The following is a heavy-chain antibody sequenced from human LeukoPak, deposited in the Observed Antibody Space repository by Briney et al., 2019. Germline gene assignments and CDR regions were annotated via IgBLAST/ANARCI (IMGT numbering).Heavy chain of an antibody. CDR3: ARLTWGDIVVVITLSRAFDI. V-gene: IGHV4-39*01. CDR2: IYYSGST. Sequence: SETLSLTCTVPGGSISSSSYYWGWIRQPPGKGLEWIGSIYYSGSTYYNPSLKSRVTISVDTSKNQFSLKLSSVTAADTAVYYCARLTWGDIVVVITLSRAFDIWGQGTMVTVSS. J-gene: IGHJ3*02. D-gene: IGHD3-22*01. CDR1: GGSISSSSYY.